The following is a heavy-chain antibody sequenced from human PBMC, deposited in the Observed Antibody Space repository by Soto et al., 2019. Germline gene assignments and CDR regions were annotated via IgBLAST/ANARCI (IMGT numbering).Heavy chain of an antibody. CDR3: AIGVGERRYSVTFDY. V-gene: IGHV4-59*08. Sequence: ASETLSLTCTVSGASINTDYWTWIRQPPGKGLEWIGYIYDSGNTNYNPSLKSRLTISLDTSKNQFSLKLTSVTAADTAVYYCAIGVGERRYSVTFDYWGQGALVTVSS. J-gene: IGHJ4*02. CDR1: GASINTDY. CDR2: IYDSGNT. D-gene: IGHD3-10*01.